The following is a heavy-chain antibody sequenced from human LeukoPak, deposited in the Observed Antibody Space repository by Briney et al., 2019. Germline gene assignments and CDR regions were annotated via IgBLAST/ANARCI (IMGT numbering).Heavy chain of an antibody. Sequence: SETLSLTCAVSGGSISSNSYYWGWLRQPPGKGLEWIVSIYYSGSTYYNPSLKSPFTISVDTSKNQFSLKLSSVTAADTAVYYCARTRYYYNSRSYGAPYYFDYWGQGTLVTVSS. D-gene: IGHD3-10*01. V-gene: IGHV4-39*01. CDR1: GGSISSNSYY. J-gene: IGHJ4*02. CDR3: ARTRYYYNSRSYGAPYYFDY. CDR2: IYYSGST.